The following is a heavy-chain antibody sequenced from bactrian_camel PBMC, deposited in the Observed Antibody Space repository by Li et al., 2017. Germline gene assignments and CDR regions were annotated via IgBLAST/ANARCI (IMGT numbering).Heavy chain of an antibody. Sequence: QLVESGGGSVQAGGSLRLSCAVSGYISSNCMGWFRQAPGKEREGVANIYIGGASRWYADSVKGRFTISQDNAKNTLYLEMNSLKPEDTAMYYCAADPRAYRCFGALEYHYWGQGTQVTVS. CDR1: GYISSNC. J-gene: IGHJ4*01. CDR3: AADPRAYRCFGALEYHY. V-gene: IGHV3S54*01. CDR2: IYIGGASR. D-gene: IGHD3*01.